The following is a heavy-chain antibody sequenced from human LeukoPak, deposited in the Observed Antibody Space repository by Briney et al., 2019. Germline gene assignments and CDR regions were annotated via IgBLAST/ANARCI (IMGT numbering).Heavy chain of an antibody. CDR2: IYTSGST. CDR3: ARTQYDFWSGTYYFDY. CDR1: GGSISSGSYY. V-gene: IGHV4-61*02. D-gene: IGHD3-3*01. Sequence: SETLSLTCTVSGGSISSGSYYWSWIRQLAGKGLEWIGRIYTSGSTNYNPSLKSRVTISVDTSKNQFSLKLSSVTAADTAVYYCARTQYDFWSGTYYFDYWGQGTLVTVSS. J-gene: IGHJ4*02.